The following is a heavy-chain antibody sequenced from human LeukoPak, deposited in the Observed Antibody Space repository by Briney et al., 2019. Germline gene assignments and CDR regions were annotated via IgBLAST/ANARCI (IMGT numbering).Heavy chain of an antibody. Sequence: GGSLRLSCAASGFTFSSYSMNWVRQAPGKGLEWVSGISPSGGITYYTDSVRGRFTISRDNSKNTVSLQTNSLRGEDTAVYYCAKDDAWGRYKDWGQGTLVTVSS. CDR3: AKDDAWGRYKD. CDR2: ISPSGGIT. CDR1: GFTFSSYS. V-gene: IGHV3-23*01. J-gene: IGHJ1*01. D-gene: IGHD3-16*01.